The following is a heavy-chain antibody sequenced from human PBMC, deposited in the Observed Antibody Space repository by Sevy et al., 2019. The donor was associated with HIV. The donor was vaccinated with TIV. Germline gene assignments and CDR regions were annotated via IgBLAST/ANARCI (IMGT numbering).Heavy chain of an antibody. CDR3: ARDKYYYVSGSFDY. CDR1: GGIFRSNA. J-gene: IGHJ4*01. Sequence: ASVKVSCKASGGIFRSNAISWVRQAPGQGLEWMGGIIAVFGTTNYAQKFQGRVTVTADESRSEAYMELSSLRSEDTAVYYCARDKYYYVSGSFDYWGQGTQVTVSS. CDR2: IIAVFGTT. V-gene: IGHV1-69*13. D-gene: IGHD3-10*01.